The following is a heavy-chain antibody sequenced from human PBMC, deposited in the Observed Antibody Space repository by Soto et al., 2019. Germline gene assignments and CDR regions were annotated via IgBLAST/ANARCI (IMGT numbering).Heavy chain of an antibody. CDR1: GGTFITYA. V-gene: IGHV1-69*06. Sequence: QVQLVQSGAEVKKPGSSVRASCKVSGGTFITYAINWVRQAPGQGLEWMGVIIPIFGTVNYAQKFQGRVTITADKATSTACMELSRLRSEDTAVYYWAGSSTDFWSGPTLNYCDVLSVWGQGTTATASS. D-gene: IGHD3-3*01. CDR3: AGSSTDFWSGPTLNYCDVLSV. CDR2: IIPIFGTV. J-gene: IGHJ6*02.